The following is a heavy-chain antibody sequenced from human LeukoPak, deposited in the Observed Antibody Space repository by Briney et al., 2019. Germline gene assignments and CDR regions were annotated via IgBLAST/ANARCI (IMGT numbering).Heavy chain of an antibody. J-gene: IGHJ4*02. CDR2: ISYDGSNK. Sequence: SGGSLRLSCAASGFTFSSYGMHWVRQAPGKGLEWVAVISYDGSNKYYADSVKGRFTTSRDNSKNTLYLQMNSLRAEDTAVYYCARTYGSGSYYTPGYWGQGTLVTVSS. CDR1: GFTFSSYG. D-gene: IGHD3-10*01. CDR3: ARTYGSGSYYTPGY. V-gene: IGHV3-30*03.